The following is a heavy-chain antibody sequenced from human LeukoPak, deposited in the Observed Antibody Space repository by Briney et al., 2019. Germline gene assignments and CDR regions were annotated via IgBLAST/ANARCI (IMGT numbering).Heavy chain of an antibody. CDR3: ARDFSRGSGDFEYFQH. V-gene: IGHV1-2*06. J-gene: IGHJ1*01. CDR2: INPNSGGT. CDR1: GYTFTGYY. Sequence: ASVKVSCKASGYTFTGYYMHWVRQAPGQGLEWMGRINPNSGGTNYAQKFQGRVTMTRDTSISTAYMGLSRLRSDDTAVYYCARDFSRGSGDFEYFQHWGQGTLVTVSS. D-gene: IGHD6-19*01.